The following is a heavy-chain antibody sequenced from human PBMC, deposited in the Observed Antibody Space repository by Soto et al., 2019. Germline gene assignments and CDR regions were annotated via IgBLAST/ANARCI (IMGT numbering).Heavy chain of an antibody. Sequence: QVQLQESGPGLVKPSETLSLTCTVSGGSISSYYWSWIRQPPGKGLEWIGYIYYSGSTNYNPSLKSRVTISVDTSKNQFSLKLSSVTAADTAVYYCARLNSYRFLEWLSSSWFDPWGQGTLVTVSS. J-gene: IGHJ5*02. CDR2: IYYSGST. CDR3: ARLNSYRFLEWLSSSWFDP. V-gene: IGHV4-59*01. CDR1: GGSISSYY. D-gene: IGHD3-3*01.